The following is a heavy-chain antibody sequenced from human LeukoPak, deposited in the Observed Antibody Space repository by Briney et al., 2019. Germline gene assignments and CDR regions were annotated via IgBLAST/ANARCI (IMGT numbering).Heavy chain of an antibody. Sequence: SETLSLTCAVSGGSISSSNWWSWVRQTPEKGLEWIGEIFHTGIANYNPSLESRVTISIDKSKNHFSLKVISVTAADTAVYYCARGGSGWSPFDYWGQGTLVSVPS. CDR3: ARGGSGWSPFDY. V-gene: IGHV4-4*02. J-gene: IGHJ4*02. CDR2: IFHTGIA. D-gene: IGHD6-19*01. CDR1: GGSISSSNW.